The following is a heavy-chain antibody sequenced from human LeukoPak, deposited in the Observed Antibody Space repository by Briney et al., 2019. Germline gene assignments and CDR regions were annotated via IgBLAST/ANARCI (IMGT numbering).Heavy chain of an antibody. CDR3: ARAKGLRSRYPYSDY. CDR2: INHSGST. J-gene: IGHJ4*02. V-gene: IGHV4-34*01. D-gene: IGHD3-3*01. CDR1: GGSFSGYY. Sequence: SETLSLTCAVYGGSFSGYYWSWIRQPPGKGLEWIGEINHSGSTNYNPSLKSRVTISVDTSKNQFSLKLSSVTAAHTALYYCARAKGLRSRYPYSDYWCQGPLATVSS.